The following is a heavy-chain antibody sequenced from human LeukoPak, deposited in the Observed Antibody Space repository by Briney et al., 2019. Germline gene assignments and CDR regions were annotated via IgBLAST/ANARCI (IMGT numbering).Heavy chain of an antibody. V-gene: IGHV4-59*08. CDR1: DGSISGYS. CDR2: IYYSGDT. D-gene: IGHD2-2*01. Sequence: SETLSLTCTVSDGSISGYSWSWIRQPPGKGLEWIGYIYYSGDTNYNPSLKSRVTISVDTSKNQFSLTLSSVTAADTAVYYCARVARCTSCFDVDYWGQGTLVTVSS. J-gene: IGHJ4*02. CDR3: ARVARCTSCFDVDY.